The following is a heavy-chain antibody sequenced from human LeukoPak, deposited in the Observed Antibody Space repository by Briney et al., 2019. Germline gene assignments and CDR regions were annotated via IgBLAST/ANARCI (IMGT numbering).Heavy chain of an antibody. J-gene: IGHJ2*01. D-gene: IGHD4-23*01. CDR3: ARKFNSRYFDL. Sequence: SETLSLTCAVYGGSFSGYYWSWIRQPPGKGLEWIREINHSGSTNYNPSLKSRVTISVDTSKNQFSLKLSSVTAADTAVYYCARKFNSRYFDLWGRGTLVTVSS. CDR1: GGSFSGYY. V-gene: IGHV4-34*01. CDR2: INHSGST.